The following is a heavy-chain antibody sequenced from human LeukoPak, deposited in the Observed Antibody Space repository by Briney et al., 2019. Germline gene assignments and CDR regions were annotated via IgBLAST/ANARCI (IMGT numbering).Heavy chain of an antibody. CDR1: GFTFNTYS. CDR2: ISSGSSYI. CDR3: AKDQVVPFDY. Sequence: PGGSLRLSCAASGFTFNTYSMNWVRQAPGKGLEWVSSISSGSSYIYYADSVKGRFTISRDNAKNTLYLQMNSLRAEDTAVYFCAKDQVVPFDYWGQGTLVTVSS. D-gene: IGHD2-2*01. J-gene: IGHJ4*02. V-gene: IGHV3-21*04.